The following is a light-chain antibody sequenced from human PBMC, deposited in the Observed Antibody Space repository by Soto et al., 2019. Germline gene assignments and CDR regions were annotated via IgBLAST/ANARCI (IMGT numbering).Light chain of an antibody. CDR1: KSDIGVYDF. V-gene: IGLV2-8*01. Sequence: QSALTQPPSASGSPGQSVTISCTGTKSDIGVYDFVSWYQHHPGEAPRLIIYEVDQRPSGVPERFSGSKSGNTASLTVAVLHAADEADYFCKSYAGSNTYVFGSGTKLTVL. CDR2: EVD. J-gene: IGLJ1*01. CDR3: KSYAGSNTYV.